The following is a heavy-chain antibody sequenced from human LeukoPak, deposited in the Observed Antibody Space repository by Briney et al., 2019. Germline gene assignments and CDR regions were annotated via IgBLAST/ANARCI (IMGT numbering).Heavy chain of an antibody. J-gene: IGHJ4*02. Sequence: SETLSLTCAVYGGSFSGYYWSWIPQPPGKGLEWIGEINHSGSTNYNPSLKSRVTISVDTSKNQFSVKLSSVTAADTAVYYCARGIRVSWGYWGQGTLVTVSS. CDR1: GGSFSGYY. D-gene: IGHD3-16*01. CDR2: INHSGST. CDR3: ARGIRVSWGY. V-gene: IGHV4-34*01.